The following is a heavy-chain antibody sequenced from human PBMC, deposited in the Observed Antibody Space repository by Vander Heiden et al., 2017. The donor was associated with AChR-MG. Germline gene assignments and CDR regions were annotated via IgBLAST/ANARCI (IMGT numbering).Heavy chain of an antibody. D-gene: IGHD3-16*01. CDR3: AKVWGIGWDYIYYGMDV. J-gene: IGHJ6*02. CDR2: ISGSGGST. Sequence: EVQLLESGGGLVQPGGSLRLSCAASGFTFSSYAMSWVRQAPGKGLGWVSAISGSGGSTYYADSVKGRFTISRDNSKNTLYLQMNSLRAEDTAVYYCAKVWGIGWDYIYYGMDVWGQGTTVTVSS. V-gene: IGHV3-23*01. CDR1: GFTFSSYA.